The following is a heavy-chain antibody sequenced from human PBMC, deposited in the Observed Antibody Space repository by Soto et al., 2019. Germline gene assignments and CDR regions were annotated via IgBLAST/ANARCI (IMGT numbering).Heavy chain of an antibody. Sequence: SETLSLTCTVSGGSISSSSYYWGWIRQPPGKGLEWIGSIYYSGSTYYNPSLKSRVTISVDTSKNQFSLKLSSVTAADPAVYYCARQGAVPAAPPVWGKGTTVTVSS. D-gene: IGHD2-2*01. CDR2: IYYSGST. CDR3: ARQGAVPAAPPV. J-gene: IGHJ6*04. CDR1: GGSISSSSYY. V-gene: IGHV4-39*01.